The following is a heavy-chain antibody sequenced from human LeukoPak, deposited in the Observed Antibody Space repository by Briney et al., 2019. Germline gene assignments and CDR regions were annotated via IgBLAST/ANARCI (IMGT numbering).Heavy chain of an antibody. V-gene: IGHV4-4*07. Sequence: PSETLSLTCTVSGGSISSYYWSWIRQPAGKGLEWIGRIYTSGSTNYNPSLKSRVTMSVDTSKNQFSLKLSSVTAADTAVYYCAEEGSRIAAAGVDYWGQGTLVTVSS. D-gene: IGHD6-13*01. J-gene: IGHJ4*02. CDR1: GGSISSYY. CDR2: IYTSGST. CDR3: AEEGSRIAAAGVDY.